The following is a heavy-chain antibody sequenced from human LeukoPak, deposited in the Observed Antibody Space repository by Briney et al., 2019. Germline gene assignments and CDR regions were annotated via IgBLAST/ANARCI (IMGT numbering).Heavy chain of an antibody. V-gene: IGHV4-4*07. CDR1: GGSISDYY. Sequence: SETLALTCTVSGGSISDYYWSWIRQTAGKGLEWIGRLYPGVSPNYNPSLKSRVTMSVDTSKKQFALKLNTVTAADTAVYYCARLRFYDSTGYSPGHYMDVWGKGTTVTVSS. CDR2: LYPGVSP. D-gene: IGHD3-22*01. J-gene: IGHJ6*03. CDR3: ARLRFYDSTGYSPGHYMDV.